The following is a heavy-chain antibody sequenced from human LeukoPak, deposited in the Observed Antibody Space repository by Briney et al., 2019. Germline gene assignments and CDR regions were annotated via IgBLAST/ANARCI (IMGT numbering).Heavy chain of an antibody. Sequence: GTSLRLSCAASGISFSSHGMHWVRQAPGKGLEWVAVIWYDGSNIYYADSVKSRFTISRDNAKNSLYLQMNGLRAEDTAIYKCARDLPQPTSGWFENPGAAFDIWGQGTMVTVSS. V-gene: IGHV3-33*01. CDR3: ARDLPQPTSGWFENPGAAFDI. D-gene: IGHD6-19*01. J-gene: IGHJ3*02. CDR2: IWYDGSNI. CDR1: GISFSSHG.